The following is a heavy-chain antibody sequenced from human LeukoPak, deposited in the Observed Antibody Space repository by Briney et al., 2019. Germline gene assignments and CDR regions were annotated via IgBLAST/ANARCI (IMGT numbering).Heavy chain of an antibody. V-gene: IGHV4-59*01. CDR1: GGSISSYY. J-gene: IGHJ5*02. Sequence: SETLSLTCTVSGGSISSYYWSWIRQPPGKGLEWIGYIYYSGSTNYNPSLKSRVTISVDTSKNQFSLKLSSVTAADTAVYYCARVEWGVVNWFDPWGQGTLVPVSS. CDR3: ARVEWGVVNWFDP. D-gene: IGHD3-16*01. CDR2: IYYSGST.